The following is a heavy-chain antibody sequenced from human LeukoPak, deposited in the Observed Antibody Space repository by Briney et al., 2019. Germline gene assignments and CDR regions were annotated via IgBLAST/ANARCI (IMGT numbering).Heavy chain of an antibody. V-gene: IGHV4-34*01. CDR1: GGSFSGYY. CDR3: ARPHTRRHADQYVWGSYRQNQYFDY. J-gene: IGHJ4*02. CDR2: INHSGST. Sequence: PSETLSLTCAVYGGSFSGYYWSWIRQPPGKGLEWIGEINHSGSTNYNPSLKSRVTISVDTSKNQFSLKLSSVTAADTAVYYCARPHTRRHADQYVWGSYRQNQYFDYWGQGTLVTVSS. D-gene: IGHD3-16*02.